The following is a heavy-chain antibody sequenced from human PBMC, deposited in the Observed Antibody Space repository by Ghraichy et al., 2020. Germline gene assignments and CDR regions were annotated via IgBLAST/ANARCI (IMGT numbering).Heavy chain of an antibody. D-gene: IGHD6-19*01. CDR3: AGGTGVAGSDY. CDR1: GGSFSGYY. Sequence: SETLSLTCAVYGGSFSGYYWSWIRQPPGKGLEWIGEINHSGSTNYNPSLKSRVTISVDTSKNQFSLKLSSVTAADTAVYYCAGGTGVAGSDYWGQGTLVTVSS. V-gene: IGHV4-34*01. J-gene: IGHJ4*02. CDR2: INHSGST.